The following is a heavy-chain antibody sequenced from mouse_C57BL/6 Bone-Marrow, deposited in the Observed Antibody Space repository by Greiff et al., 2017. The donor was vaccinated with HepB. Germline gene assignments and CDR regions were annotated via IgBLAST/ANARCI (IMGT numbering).Heavy chain of an antibody. CDR3: ANYGSSSYWYFDV. CDR1: GYTFTSYW. V-gene: IGHV1-53*01. D-gene: IGHD1-1*01. Sequence: QVQLQQSGTELVKPGASVKLSCKASGYTFTSYWMHWVKQRPGQGLEWIGNINPSNGGTNYNEKFKSKATLTVDKSSSTAYMQRSSLTSEDSAVYYCANYGSSSYWYFDVWGTGTTVTVSS. CDR2: INPSNGGT. J-gene: IGHJ1*03.